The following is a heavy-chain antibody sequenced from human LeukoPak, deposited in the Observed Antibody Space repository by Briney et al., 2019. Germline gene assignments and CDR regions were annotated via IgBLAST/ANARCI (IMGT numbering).Heavy chain of an antibody. V-gene: IGHV3-30*18. D-gene: IGHD5-18*01. J-gene: IGHJ4*02. CDR3: AKDGPGYSYDESYYFDY. CDR1: GFTFSSYG. Sequence: GGSLRLSCAASGFTFSSYGMHWVRQAPCKGLEWVAVISYDGSNKYYADSVKGRFTISRDNSKNTLYLQMNSLRAEDTAVYYCAKDGPGYSYDESYYFDYWGQGTLVTVSS. CDR2: ISYDGSNK.